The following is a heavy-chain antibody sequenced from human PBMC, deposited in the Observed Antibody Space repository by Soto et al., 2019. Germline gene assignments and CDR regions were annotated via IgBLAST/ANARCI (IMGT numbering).Heavy chain of an antibody. J-gene: IGHJ4*02. Sequence: QLQLQESGPGLVKPSETLSLTCTVSGGSISSSSYYWGWIRQPPGKGLEWIGSIYYSGSTYYNPSLKSRVTISVDTSKNQFSLKLSSVTAADTAVYYCARHGSGYYSDYWGQGTLVTVSS. CDR2: IYYSGST. CDR3: ARHGSGYYSDY. D-gene: IGHD3-10*01. CDR1: GGSISSSSYY. V-gene: IGHV4-39*01.